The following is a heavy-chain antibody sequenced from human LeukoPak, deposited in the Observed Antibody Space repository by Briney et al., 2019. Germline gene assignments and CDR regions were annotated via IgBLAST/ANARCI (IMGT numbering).Heavy chain of an antibody. Sequence: KPSETLSLTCTVSGDSISSYYCSWIRQPPGKGLEWIGYIYYSGSTSYNPSLKSRVTISLDTSNNQFSLKLSSVTAADTAVYYCARGLWFGDENPPYFDYWGQGTLVTVSS. J-gene: IGHJ4*02. CDR3: ARGLWFGDENPPYFDY. CDR2: IYYSGST. CDR1: GDSISSYY. V-gene: IGHV4-59*08. D-gene: IGHD3-10*01.